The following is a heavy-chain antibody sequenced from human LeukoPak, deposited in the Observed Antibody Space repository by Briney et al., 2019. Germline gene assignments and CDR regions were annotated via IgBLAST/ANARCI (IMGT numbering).Heavy chain of an antibody. J-gene: IGHJ4*02. V-gene: IGHV4-59*02. CDR3: ARASSGCSYDY. CDR1: GGSVSSYN. Sequence: SETLSLTCTVSGGSVSSYNWNWIWQPPGKGLEWIGYMYHSGSTNYNPAPKSRVTISVDTSKNQFSLKLSSVTAAATAVYYCARASSGCSYDYWGQGTLVTVYS. D-gene: IGHD6-19*01. CDR2: MYHSGST.